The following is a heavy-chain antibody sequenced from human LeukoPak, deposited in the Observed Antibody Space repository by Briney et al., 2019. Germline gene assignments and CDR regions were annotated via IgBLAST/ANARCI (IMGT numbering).Heavy chain of an antibody. J-gene: IGHJ5*02. V-gene: IGHV1-69*04. CDR2: IIPILGIA. Sequence: SVKVSCKASGGTFSSYAISWVRQAPGQGLEWMGRIIPILGIANYAQKFQGRVTITADKSTSTAYMELSSLRSEDTAVYYCAREDSRGYSGYDSRYYWFDPWGQGTLVTVSS. CDR1: GGTFSSYA. CDR3: AREDSRGYSGYDSRYYWFDP. D-gene: IGHD5-12*01.